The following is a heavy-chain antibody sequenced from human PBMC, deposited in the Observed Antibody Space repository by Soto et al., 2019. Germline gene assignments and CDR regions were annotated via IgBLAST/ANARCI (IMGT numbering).Heavy chain of an antibody. CDR2: INHSGST. V-gene: IGHV4-34*01. D-gene: IGHD2-2*02. Sequence: SETLSLTCAVYGGSFSGYYWSWIRQPPGKGLEWIGEINHSGSTNYNPSLKSRVTISVDTSKNQFSLKLSSVTAADTAVYYCARGVRRAAIPWFDPWGQGTLVTVS. CDR1: GGSFSGYY. J-gene: IGHJ5*02. CDR3: ARGVRRAAIPWFDP.